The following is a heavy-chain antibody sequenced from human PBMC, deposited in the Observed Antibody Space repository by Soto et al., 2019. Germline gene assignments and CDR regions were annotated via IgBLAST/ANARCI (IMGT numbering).Heavy chain of an antibody. CDR1: GYRFIDYG. V-gene: IGHV1-18*01. J-gene: IGHJ4*02. Sequence: QVQLVQSGAEVKKPGASVKVSCKASGYRFIDYGISWVRQAPGQGLEWMGWISTSNGNTNYAQKVQGRVTMTADTSTSTVYMDLRSLRSDDTAVYFCAREFCGGGFCYGPDFWGQGTLVTVSS. CDR2: ISTSNGNT. CDR3: AREFCGGGFCYGPDF. D-gene: IGHD2-15*01.